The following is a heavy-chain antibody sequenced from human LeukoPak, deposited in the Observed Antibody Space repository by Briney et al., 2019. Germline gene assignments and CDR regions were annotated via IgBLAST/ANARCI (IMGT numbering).Heavy chain of an antibody. J-gene: IGHJ4*02. CDR3: ARVLGLRGNYFDY. D-gene: IGHD5/OR15-5a*01. Sequence: PGGSLRLSCAASGFTFSDYYMSWIRQAPGKGLEGVSYISSSSSYTNYADSVKGRFTISRDNAKNSLYLQMNSLRAEDTAVYYCARVLGLRGNYFDYWGQGTLVTVSS. CDR2: ISSSSSYT. V-gene: IGHV3-11*06. CDR1: GFTFSDYY.